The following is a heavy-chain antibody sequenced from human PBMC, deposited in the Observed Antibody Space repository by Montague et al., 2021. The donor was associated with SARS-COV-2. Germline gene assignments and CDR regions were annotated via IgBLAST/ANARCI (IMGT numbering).Heavy chain of an antibody. D-gene: IGHD1-1*01. CDR1: SGSISNDIYY. V-gene: IGHV4-39*01. J-gene: IGHJ2*01. CDR2: SRYGGTS. Sequence: SETLSHICTVSSGSISNDIYYWGWIRQPPGKGPEWIGGSRYGGTSYYNPSLKSRVTISIDTSKNQCSLKMTAVTAADTAVYFCARQDIQLRFDLWGRGTLVTVSS. CDR3: ARQDIQLRFDL.